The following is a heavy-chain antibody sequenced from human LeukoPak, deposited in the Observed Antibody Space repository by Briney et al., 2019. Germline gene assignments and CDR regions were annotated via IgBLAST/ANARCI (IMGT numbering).Heavy chain of an antibody. CDR1: GFTFDDYG. J-gene: IGHJ4*02. Sequence: GGSLRLSCAASGFTFDDYGMSWVRQAPGKGLEWVSGINWNGSSTGYADSVKGRFTISRDNAKNSLYLQMSSLRAEDTAVYYCARDKAGRWLHNFDYWGQGTLVTVSS. D-gene: IGHD5-24*01. CDR3: ARDKAGRWLHNFDY. CDR2: INWNGSST. V-gene: IGHV3-20*04.